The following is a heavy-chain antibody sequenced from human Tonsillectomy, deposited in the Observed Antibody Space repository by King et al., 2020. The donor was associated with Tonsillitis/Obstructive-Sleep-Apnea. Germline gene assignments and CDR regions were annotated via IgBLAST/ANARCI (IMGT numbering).Heavy chain of an antibody. J-gene: IGHJ6*03. V-gene: IGHV3-30*04. Sequence: QLVQSGGGVVQPGRSLRLSCAASGFTFSSYAMHWVRQASGKGLEWVAVISYEGSNKYYADSVKGRFTISRDNSKNTLYLQMNSLRPEDMAVYYCARSEGEYQLLYRYYMDVWGKGTPVTVSS. CDR2: ISYEGSNK. CDR3: ARSEGEYQLLYRYYMDV. CDR1: GFTFSSYA. D-gene: IGHD2-2*02.